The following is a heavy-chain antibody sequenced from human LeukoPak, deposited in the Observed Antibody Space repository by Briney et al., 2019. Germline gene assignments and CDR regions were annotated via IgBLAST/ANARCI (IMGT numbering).Heavy chain of an antibody. J-gene: IGHJ6*03. Sequence: ASVKVSCKASGGTFSSYAISWVRQAPGQGLEWMGGIIPIFGTANYAQKFQGRVAITADESTSTAYMELSSLRSEDTAVYYCARDSLSSSWGYYYYYVDVWGKGTTVTISS. V-gene: IGHV1-69*13. CDR3: ARDSLSSSWGYYYYYVDV. D-gene: IGHD6-13*01. CDR2: IIPIFGTA. CDR1: GGTFSSYA.